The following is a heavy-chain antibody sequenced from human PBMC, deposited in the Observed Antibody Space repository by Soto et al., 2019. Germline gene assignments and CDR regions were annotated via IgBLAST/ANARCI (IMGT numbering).Heavy chain of an antibody. V-gene: IGHV4-31*03. CDR2: IYYSGST. CDR3: ARVRTDWGRIHDY. Sequence: QVQLQESGPGLVKPSQTLSLTCTVAGGSISGGNYYWSWIRQHPGKGLEWMGYIYYSGSTYYNPSLKCRLTISVDTSKSQFSLGLSSVTAADTAVYYCARVRTDWGRIHDYWGRGTLVTVSS. CDR1: GGSISGGNYY. D-gene: IGHD3-16*01. J-gene: IGHJ4*02.